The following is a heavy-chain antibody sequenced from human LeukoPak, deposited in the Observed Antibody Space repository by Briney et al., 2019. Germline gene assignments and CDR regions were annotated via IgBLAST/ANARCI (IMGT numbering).Heavy chain of an antibody. V-gene: IGHV3-30*19. CDR3: ARGGPFSITMVRGSSMDV. CDR2: ISYDGSNK. CDR1: GFTFSSYG. J-gene: IGHJ6*03. Sequence: GGSLRLSCAASGFTFSSYGMHWVRQAPGKGLEWVAVISYDGSNKFYADSVKGRFTISRDNSKNTLYLQMNSLRAEDTAVYYCARGGPFSITMVRGSSMDVWGKGTTVTVSS. D-gene: IGHD3-10*01.